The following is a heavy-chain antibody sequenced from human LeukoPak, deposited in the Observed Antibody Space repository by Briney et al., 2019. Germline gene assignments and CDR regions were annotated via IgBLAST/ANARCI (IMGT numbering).Heavy chain of an antibody. V-gene: IGHV4-4*09. J-gene: IGHJ3*02. Sequence: SETLSLTYTVSGGSISSYYWSWIRQPPGKGLEWIGYIYTSGSTNYNPSLKSRVTISVDTSKNQFSLKLSSVTAADTAVYYCASLDSSGYLNAFDIWGQGTMVTVSS. CDR1: GGSISSYY. CDR3: ASLDSSGYLNAFDI. D-gene: IGHD3-22*01. CDR2: IYTSGST.